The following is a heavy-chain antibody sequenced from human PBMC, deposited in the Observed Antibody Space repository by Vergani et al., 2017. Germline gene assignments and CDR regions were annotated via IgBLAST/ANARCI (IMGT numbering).Heavy chain of an antibody. J-gene: IGHJ4*02. Sequence: QVQLQESGPGLVKSSETLSLTCSVSFHSIRNLYCNWIRQPPGKGLEWIGYIYYSGSTYYNPSLKSRVTISVDTSKNQFSLKLSSVTAADTAVYYCARGERTGSYYYFDYWGQGTLVSVSS. CDR1: FHSIRNLY. V-gene: IGHV4-30-4*08. CDR2: IYYSGST. CDR3: ARGERTGSYYYFDY. D-gene: IGHD3-10*01.